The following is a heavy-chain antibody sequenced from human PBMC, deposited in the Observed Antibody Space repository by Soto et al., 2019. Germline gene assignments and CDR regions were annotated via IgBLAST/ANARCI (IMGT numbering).Heavy chain of an antibody. CDR3: ARGVGYVDY. CDR2: IIPILGIA. V-gene: IGHV1-69*02. J-gene: IGHJ4*02. Sequence: QVQLVQSGAEVKKPGSSVKVSCKASGGTFSSYTISWVRQAPGQGLEWMGRIIPILGIANYAQKFQGRVTITADKSTRTADMELSSLRSEDTAVYYCARGVGYVDYWGQGTLVTVSS. CDR1: GGTFSSYT.